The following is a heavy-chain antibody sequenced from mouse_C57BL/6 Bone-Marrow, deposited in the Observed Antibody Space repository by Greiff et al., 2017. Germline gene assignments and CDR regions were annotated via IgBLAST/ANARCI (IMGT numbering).Heavy chain of an antibody. V-gene: IGHV14-1*01. CDR1: GFNINDYY. Sequence: VQLQQSGAELVRPGASVKLSCTASGFNINDYYMHWVKQRPEQGLEWIGRIDPEDGDTEYAPKFQGKATMTADTSSNTAYRQLSSLTSEDTAVYYWTTVSDYYGSSYHWYFDVWGTGTTVTVSS. CDR2: IDPEDGDT. CDR3: TTVSDYYGSSYHWYFDV. J-gene: IGHJ1*03. D-gene: IGHD1-1*01.